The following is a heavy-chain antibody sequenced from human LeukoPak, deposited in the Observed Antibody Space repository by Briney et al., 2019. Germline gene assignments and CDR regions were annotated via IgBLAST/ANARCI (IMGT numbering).Heavy chain of an antibody. CDR3: ARAHLSSSSTDCMDF. D-gene: IGHD6-6*01. J-gene: IGHJ6*03. CDR1: GFTLSSHA. V-gene: IGHV3-30*04. CDR2: ISYDGNIK. Sequence: PGGTLRLSCAASGFTLSSHAIHWVRQAPGKGLEWVALISYDGNIKYYADSVKGRFTISRDNSKNTLSLQMNSLRPEDTAVCYCARAHLSSSSTDCMDFWGKASTVTVCS.